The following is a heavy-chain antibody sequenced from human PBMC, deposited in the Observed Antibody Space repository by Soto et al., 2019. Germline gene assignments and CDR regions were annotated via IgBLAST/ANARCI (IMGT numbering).Heavy chain of an antibody. J-gene: IGHJ4*02. V-gene: IGHV4-39*01. D-gene: IGHD3-3*01. CDR1: GGSISSSSYY. CDR3: ARSRGYYVESSEY. CDR2: IYYSGST. Sequence: NPSETLSLTCTVSGGSISSSSYYWGWIRQPPGKGLEWIGSIYYSGSTYYNPSLKSRVTISVDTSKNQFSLKLSSVTAADTAVYYCARSRGYYVESSEYWGQGTLVTVS.